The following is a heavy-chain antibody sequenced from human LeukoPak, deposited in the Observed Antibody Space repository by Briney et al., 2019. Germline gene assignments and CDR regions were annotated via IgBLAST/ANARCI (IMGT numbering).Heavy chain of an antibody. CDR1: GGSISSSSYY. CDR3: ASLRGDYYDSSGYVDY. J-gene: IGHJ4*02. V-gene: IGHV4-39*01. CDR2: IYYSGST. Sequence: KLSETLSLTCTVSGGSISSSSYYWGWIRQPPGKGLEWIGSIYYSGSTYYNPSLKSRVTISVDTSKNQFSLKLSPVTAADTAVYYCASLRGDYYDSSGYVDYWGQGTLVTVSS. D-gene: IGHD3-22*01.